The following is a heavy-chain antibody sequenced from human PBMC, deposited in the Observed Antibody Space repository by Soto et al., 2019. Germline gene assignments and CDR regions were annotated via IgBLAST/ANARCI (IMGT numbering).Heavy chain of an antibody. V-gene: IGHV3-23*01. CDR2: ISGSGGST. Sequence: GGSLRLSCAASGFTFSSYAMSWVRQAPGKGLEWVSAISGSGGSTYYADSVKGRFTISRDNSKNTLYLQMNSLTVADTAVYFCARDFSYQRFDHWGQGALVTVSS. CDR1: GFTFSSYA. CDR3: ARDFSYQRFDH. J-gene: IGHJ4*02. D-gene: IGHD3-16*02.